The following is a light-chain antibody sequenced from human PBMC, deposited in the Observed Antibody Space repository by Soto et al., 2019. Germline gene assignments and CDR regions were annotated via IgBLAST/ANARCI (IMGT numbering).Light chain of an antibody. V-gene: IGKV1-5*01. J-gene: IGKJ2*01. CDR2: DAS. CDR1: QSISSW. CDR3: QQYTSYPYT. Sequence: DIQMTQSPSTLSASVGDRVTITCRASQSISSWLAWYQQKPGKAPKLLIYDASSLESGVPSRFSGSESGTAFAIICSILQPDDFATYYCQQYTSYPYTFGQGTKLDIK.